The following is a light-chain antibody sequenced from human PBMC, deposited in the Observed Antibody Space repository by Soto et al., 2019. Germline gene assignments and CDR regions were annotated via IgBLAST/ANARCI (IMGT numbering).Light chain of an antibody. CDR3: QQSYSTPPGFT. Sequence: DIQMTQSPSSLSASVGDRVTITCRASQSISSYLNWYQQKPGKAPKLLIYAASSLQSGVPSRFSGSGSGTDFTLTISSLQPEDVATYYCQQSYSTPPGFTFGPGTKVDIK. CDR2: AAS. J-gene: IGKJ3*01. V-gene: IGKV1-39*01. CDR1: QSISSY.